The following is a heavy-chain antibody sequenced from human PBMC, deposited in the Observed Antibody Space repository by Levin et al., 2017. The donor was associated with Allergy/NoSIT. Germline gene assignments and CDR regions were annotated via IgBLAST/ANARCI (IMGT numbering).Heavy chain of an antibody. Sequence: PGGSLRLSCAASGFTFSSYSMNWVRQAPGKGLEWVSYISSSSSTIYYADSVKGRFTISRDNAKNSLYLQMNSLRAEDTAVYYCARDQLRGLMFTFGGVIVRPPGYWGQGTLVTVSS. CDR3: ARDQLRGLMFTFGGVIVRPPGY. CDR1: GFTFSSYS. D-gene: IGHD3-16*02. V-gene: IGHV3-48*01. J-gene: IGHJ4*02. CDR2: ISSSSSTI.